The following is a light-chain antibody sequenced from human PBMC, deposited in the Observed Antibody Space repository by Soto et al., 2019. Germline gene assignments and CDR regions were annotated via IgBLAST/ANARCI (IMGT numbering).Light chain of an antibody. V-gene: IGKV1-39*01. Sequence: NHMTLSPSSLSASVGDRVTITCRASQSISYYLNWYQQKQGRAPRLLIYSTSTLQSGVPSKFSGSASGTDFTLTISSLQPEDFATYYCQQSYSTPWTFGQGTKVDIK. J-gene: IGKJ1*01. CDR2: STS. CDR3: QQSYSTPWT. CDR1: QSISYY.